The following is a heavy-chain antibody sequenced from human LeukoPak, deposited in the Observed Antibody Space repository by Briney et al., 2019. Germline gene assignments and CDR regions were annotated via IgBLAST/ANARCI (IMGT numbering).Heavy chain of an antibody. CDR1: GGSIRSYY. J-gene: IGHJ2*01. V-gene: IGHV4-59*01. CDR3: ARDFGGSDGYTGYWYFDL. CDR2: IHYSGST. D-gene: IGHD5-24*01. Sequence: SETLSLTCTVSGGSIRSYYWSWIRQPPGKGLEWVGYIHYSGSTTYNPFLKRRITISVETSKNQFSLKLSSVTAADTAVYFCARDFGGSDGYTGYWYFDLWGRGTLVTVSS.